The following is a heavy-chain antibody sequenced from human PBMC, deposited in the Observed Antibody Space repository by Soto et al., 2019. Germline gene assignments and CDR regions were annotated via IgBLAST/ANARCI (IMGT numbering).Heavy chain of an antibody. CDR3: ARDSWGLAVPDYHYYAMDV. J-gene: IGHJ6*02. CDR2: ISVYSGNT. CDR1: GYTFSSYG. Sequence: QVQLVQSGAELKKPGASVKVSCEASGYTFSSYGVSWVRQAPGQGLEWMGWISVYSGNTNYARKLQGRVTITRDIYTRAVYMELRSLTSDDTAVYYCARDSWGLAVPDYHYYAMDVWGQGTTVTVSS. D-gene: IGHD6-19*01. V-gene: IGHV1-18*04.